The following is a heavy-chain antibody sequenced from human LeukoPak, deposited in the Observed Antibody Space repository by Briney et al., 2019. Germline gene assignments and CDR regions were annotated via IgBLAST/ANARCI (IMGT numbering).Heavy chain of an antibody. CDR3: ARDAYYDFWSGYQDYYMDV. CDR1: GGTFSSYA. D-gene: IGHD3-3*01. J-gene: IGHJ6*03. Sequence: SVKVSCKASGGTFSSYAISWVRQAPGQGLEWMGGIIPILGTANYAQKFQGRVTITADKSTSTAYMELSSLRSEDTAVYYCARDAYYDFWSGYQDYYMDVWGKGTTVTVSS. CDR2: IIPILGTA. V-gene: IGHV1-69*10.